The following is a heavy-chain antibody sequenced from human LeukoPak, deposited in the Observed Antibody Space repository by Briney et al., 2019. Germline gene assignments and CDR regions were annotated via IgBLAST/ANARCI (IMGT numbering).Heavy chain of an antibody. CDR3: ANGGKAMVRY. V-gene: IGHV3-23*01. CDR2: ISGSGGST. J-gene: IGHJ4*02. D-gene: IGHD3-10*01. Sequence: GGSLRLSCAASGFTFSSYAMSWVRQAPGRGLEWVSAISGSGGSTYYADSVKGRFTISRDNSKNTLYLHMNSLRAEDTAVYYCANGGKAMVRYWGQGTLVTVSS. CDR1: GFTFSSYA.